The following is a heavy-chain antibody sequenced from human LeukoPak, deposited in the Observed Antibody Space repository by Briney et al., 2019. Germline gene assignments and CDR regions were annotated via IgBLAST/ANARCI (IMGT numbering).Heavy chain of an antibody. D-gene: IGHD3-10*01. CDR3: ARDSRSGSYRRRHYYYYYGMDV. V-gene: IGHV3-23*01. CDR1: GFSFYSYD. CDR2: ISGTGTTT. J-gene: IGHJ6*02. Sequence: PGGSLRLSCAASGFSFYSYDMTWVRQAPGKGLEWVSSISGTGTTTHYADSVKGRFTISRDNSKNMMFLQMESLRAEDTAVYYCARDSRSGSYRRRHYYYYYGMDVWGQGTTVTVSS.